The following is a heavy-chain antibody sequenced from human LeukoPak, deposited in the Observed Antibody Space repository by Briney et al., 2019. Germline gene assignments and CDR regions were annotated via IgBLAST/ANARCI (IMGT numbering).Heavy chain of an antibody. CDR1: GFTFSSYW. J-gene: IGHJ4*02. CDR2: IKQDGSEK. Sequence: GGSLRLSCAASGFTFSSYWMSWVRQAPGKGLEWVANIKQDGSEKYYVDSVKGRFTISRDNAKNSLYLQMNSLRAEDTAVYYCARNPTTYYDYVWGSYRYTPSYYFDYWGPGTLVTVSS. D-gene: IGHD3-16*02. V-gene: IGHV3-7*01. CDR3: ARNPTTYYDYVWGSYRYTPSYYFDY.